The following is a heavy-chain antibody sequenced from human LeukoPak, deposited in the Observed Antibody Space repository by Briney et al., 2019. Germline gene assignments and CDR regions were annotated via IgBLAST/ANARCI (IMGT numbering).Heavy chain of an antibody. D-gene: IGHD1-14*01. CDR3: ARAPYKASSSSPCGY. CDR1: GFTFSSYA. CDR2: ISYDGSNK. J-gene: IGHJ4*02. V-gene: IGHV3-30*09. Sequence: PRGSLRLSCAASGFTFSSYAMHWVRQAPGKGLEWVAVISYDGSNKYYADSVKGRFAISRDNSKNTLYLQMNSLRAEDTAVYYCARAPYKASSSSPCGYWGQGTLVTVSS.